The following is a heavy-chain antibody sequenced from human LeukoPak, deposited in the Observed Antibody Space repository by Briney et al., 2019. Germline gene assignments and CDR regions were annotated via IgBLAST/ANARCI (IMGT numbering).Heavy chain of an antibody. CDR1: GGSISSSSYY. J-gene: IGHJ4*02. D-gene: IGHD4-17*01. Sequence: SETLSLTCTVSGGSISSSSYYWGWIRQPPGTGLEWIGSIYYSGSTYYNPSLKSRVTISVDTSKNQFSLKLSSVTAADTAVYYCARHLYGDYGDFDYWGQGTLVTVSS. V-gene: IGHV4-39*01. CDR2: IYYSGST. CDR3: ARHLYGDYGDFDY.